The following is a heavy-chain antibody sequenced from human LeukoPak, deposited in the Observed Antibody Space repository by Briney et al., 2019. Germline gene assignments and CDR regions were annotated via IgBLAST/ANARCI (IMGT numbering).Heavy chain of an antibody. Sequence: GGSLRLSCAASGLTFINSWMSWVRQAPGKGLEWVANIHPNGGTKNYVDSVRGRFTISRGNAANSLYLQMNSLRVEDTAVYYCASTLPYCSGINCALGAQGILVTVAS. J-gene: IGHJ4*02. D-gene: IGHD2-15*01. CDR1: GLTFINSW. CDR3: ASTLPYCSGINCAL. CDR2: IHPNGGTK. V-gene: IGHV3-7*01.